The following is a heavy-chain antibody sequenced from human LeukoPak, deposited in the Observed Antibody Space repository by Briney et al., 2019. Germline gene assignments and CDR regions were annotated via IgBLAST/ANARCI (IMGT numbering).Heavy chain of an antibody. CDR2: ISAYNGNT. J-gene: IGHJ1*01. D-gene: IGHD3-22*01. CDR1: GYTFTNYG. V-gene: IGHV1-18*01. Sequence: ASVTVSCTASGYTFTNYGFSWVRQPPGQGLEWMGWISAYNGNTNYPQNLQGRVTMTTNTSTRQAYMELTNLRSDDTHVYSFASDYYDSSGYAEYFQHCGESTLVSV. CDR3: ASDYYDSSGYAEYFQH.